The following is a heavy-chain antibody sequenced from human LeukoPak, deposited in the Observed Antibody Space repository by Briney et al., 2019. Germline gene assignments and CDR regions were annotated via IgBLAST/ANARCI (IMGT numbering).Heavy chain of an antibody. CDR2: IKSKTDGGTT. CDR3: TTDPGYSYGYFYWFDP. J-gene: IGHJ5*02. D-gene: IGHD5-18*01. Sequence: GGSLRLSCAASGFTFSNAWMSWVRQAPGKGLEWVGRIKSKTDGGTTDYAAPVKGRFNISRDDSKNTLYLQMNSLKTEDTAVYYCTTDPGYSYGYFYWFDPWGQGTLVTVSS. CDR1: GFTFSNAW. V-gene: IGHV3-15*01.